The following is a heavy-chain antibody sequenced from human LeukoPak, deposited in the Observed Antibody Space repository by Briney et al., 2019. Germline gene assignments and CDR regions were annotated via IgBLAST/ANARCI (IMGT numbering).Heavy chain of an antibody. CDR3: ARDGSSKQLVNNLDY. Sequence: PSETLSLTCTVSGGSISSYYWSWIRQPPGKGLEWIGYIYYSGSTNYNPSLKSRVTISVDTSKNQFSLKLSSVTAADMAVYYCARDGSSKQLVNNLDYWDQGTLVTVSS. D-gene: IGHD6-13*01. V-gene: IGHV4-59*01. J-gene: IGHJ4*02. CDR1: GGSISSYY. CDR2: IYYSGST.